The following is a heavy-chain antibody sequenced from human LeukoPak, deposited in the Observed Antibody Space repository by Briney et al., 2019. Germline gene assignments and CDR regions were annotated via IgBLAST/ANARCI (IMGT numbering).Heavy chain of an antibody. CDR1: GGSISSSNW. D-gene: IGHD6-13*01. V-gene: IGHV4-4*02. Sequence: SGTLSLTCAVSGGSISSSNWWSWVCQPPGKGLEWIGEIYHSGSTNYNSSLKSRVTISVDKSKNQFSLKLSSVTAADTAVYYCARVGYAAAGTDYYYGMDVWGQGTTVTVSS. CDR2: IYHSGST. J-gene: IGHJ6*02. CDR3: ARVGYAAAGTDYYYGMDV.